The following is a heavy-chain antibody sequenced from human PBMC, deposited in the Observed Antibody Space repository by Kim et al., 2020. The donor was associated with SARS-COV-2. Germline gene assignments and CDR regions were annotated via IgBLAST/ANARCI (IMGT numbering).Heavy chain of an antibody. CDR2: IYHTGST. Sequence: SETLSLTCSVSGGSIISGGAYWNWIRQHPGRGLEWIGYIYHTGSTYSNSSLKSRVTISVDTSKNQFSLRLASVTAAATAVDHCARGAVSSAGGDFWGQGT. CDR1: GGSIISGGAY. CDR3: ARGAVSSAGGDF. V-gene: IGHV4-31*03. D-gene: IGHD3-16*01. J-gene: IGHJ4*02.